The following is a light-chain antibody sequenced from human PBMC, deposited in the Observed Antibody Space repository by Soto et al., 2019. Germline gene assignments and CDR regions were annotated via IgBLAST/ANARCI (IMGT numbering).Light chain of an antibody. CDR1: QSVSSSY. J-gene: IGKJ1*01. CDR2: DAS. Sequence: IVLTQSPATLSLSTGERATLSCGASQSVSSSYLAWYQQKPGLAPRLLIYDASSRATGIPDRFSGSGSGTDFTLTISSLQPDDFATDSGHQYKSYPWTFGEGTKVDIK. V-gene: IGKV3D-20*01. CDR3: HQYKSYPWT.